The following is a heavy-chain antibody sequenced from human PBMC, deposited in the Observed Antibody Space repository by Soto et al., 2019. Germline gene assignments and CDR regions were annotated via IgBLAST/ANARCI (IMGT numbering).Heavy chain of an antibody. Sequence: VGSLRLSCAASGFTFSSYAMHWVRQAPGKGLEWVAVISYDGSNKYYADSVKGRFTISRDNSKNTLYLQMNSLRAEDTAVYYCARDRDYYDSSGPTPTFDIWGQGTMVTVSS. CDR1: GFTFSSYA. V-gene: IGHV3-30-3*01. CDR2: ISYDGSNK. J-gene: IGHJ3*02. CDR3: ARDRDYYDSSGPTPTFDI. D-gene: IGHD3-22*01.